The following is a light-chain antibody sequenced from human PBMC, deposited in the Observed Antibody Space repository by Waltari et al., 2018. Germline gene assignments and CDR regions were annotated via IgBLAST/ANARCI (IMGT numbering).Light chain of an antibody. CDR3: SSYAGNNNWV. CDR1: SSDFGGYNY. V-gene: IGLV2-8*01. CDR2: EVN. J-gene: IGLJ3*02. Sequence: QSALTQPPSASGSPGQSVTISCTGTSSDFGGYNYVSWYQRHPGKAPKLMIYEVNKRPSGVPDRFSGSKSGNTASLTVSGLQAEDEAEYSCSSYAGNNNWVFGGGTKLTVL.